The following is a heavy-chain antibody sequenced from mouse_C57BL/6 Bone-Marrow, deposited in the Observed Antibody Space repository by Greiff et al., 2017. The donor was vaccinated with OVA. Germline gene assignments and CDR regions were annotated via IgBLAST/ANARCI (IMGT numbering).Heavy chain of an antibody. Sequence: DVQLQESGPGLVKPSQSLSLTCSVTGYSITSGYYWNWIRQFPGNKLEWMGYISYDGSNNYNPSLKNRISITRDTSKNQFFLKLNSVTTEDTATYYCARGGDYGNYPAWFAYWGQGTLVTVSA. CDR1: GYSITSGYY. CDR2: ISYDGSN. J-gene: IGHJ3*01. V-gene: IGHV3-6*01. CDR3: ARGGDYGNYPAWFAY. D-gene: IGHD2-1*01.